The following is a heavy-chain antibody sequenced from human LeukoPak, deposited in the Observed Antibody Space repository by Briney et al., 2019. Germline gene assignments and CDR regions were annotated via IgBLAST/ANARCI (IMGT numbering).Heavy chain of an antibody. Sequence: PGGSLRLSCAASGFTFSDYYMSWIRQAPGKGLEWVSYISSSGSTIYYADSVKGRFTISRDNAKNSLYLQMNSLRAEDTAVYYCASGELVTYYYGSGSLGEYFQHWGQGTLVTVSS. D-gene: IGHD3-10*01. J-gene: IGHJ1*01. CDR2: ISSSGSTI. CDR1: GFTFSDYY. CDR3: ASGELVTYYYGSGSLGEYFQH. V-gene: IGHV3-11*01.